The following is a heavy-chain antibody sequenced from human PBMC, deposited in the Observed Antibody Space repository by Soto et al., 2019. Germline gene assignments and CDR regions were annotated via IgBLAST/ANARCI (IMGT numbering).Heavy chain of an antibody. CDR3: ASRAGQLPYYFDY. Sequence: ASVKVSCKASGYTFSNYGFTWLREAPGQGLEWMGWISASKGNTNYAQKFQGRVTLTRDTSTSTAYMELRSLKSDDMAVYYCASRAGQLPYYFDYWGQGTQVTVSS. D-gene: IGHD6-6*01. CDR2: ISASKGNT. V-gene: IGHV1-18*03. J-gene: IGHJ4*02. CDR1: GYTFSNYG.